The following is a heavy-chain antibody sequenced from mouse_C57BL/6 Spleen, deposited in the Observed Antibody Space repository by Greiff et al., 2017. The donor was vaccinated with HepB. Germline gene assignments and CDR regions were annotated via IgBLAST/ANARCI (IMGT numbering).Heavy chain of an antibody. V-gene: IGHV1-82*01. J-gene: IGHJ4*01. CDR2: IYPGDGDT. Sequence: VQLQESGPELVKPGASVKISCKASGYAFSSSWMNWVKQRPGKGLEWIGRIYPGDGDTNYNGKFKGKATLTADKSSSTAYMQLSSLTSEDSAVYFCARWDTTVVATDAMDYWGQGTSVTVSS. CDR3: ARWDTTVVATDAMDY. CDR1: GYAFSSSW. D-gene: IGHD1-1*01.